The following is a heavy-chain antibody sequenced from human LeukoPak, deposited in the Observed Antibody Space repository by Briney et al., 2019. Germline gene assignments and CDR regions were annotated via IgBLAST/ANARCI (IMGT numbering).Heavy chain of an antibody. CDR2: IIPVLGIA. J-gene: IGHJ4*02. CDR1: GGTFSSYA. V-gene: IGHV1-69*04. D-gene: IGHD1-26*01. CDR3: ARVEKWAYSGSYLGPY. Sequence: SVKVSCKASGGTFSSYAISWVRQAPGQGLEWMGRIIPVLGIANYAQKFQGRVTITADKSTSTAYMELSSLRSEDTAVYYCARVEKWAYSGSYLGPYWGQGTLVTVSS.